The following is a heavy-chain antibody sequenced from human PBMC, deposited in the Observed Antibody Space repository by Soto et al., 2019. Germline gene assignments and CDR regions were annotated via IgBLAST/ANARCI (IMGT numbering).Heavy chain of an antibody. V-gene: IGHV1-46*01. Sequence: QVQLVQSGAEVKKTGASLMLSCKTSGYPFTTYYLHWVRQAPGHGLEWMGILFPADGATNYAQKFRGRVTMTRYTSTSTVYMQLSSLRSEDTAVYYCVREFSGGYFDYWGQGSRVTVSS. D-gene: IGHD3-10*01. J-gene: IGHJ4*02. CDR2: LFPADGAT. CDR3: VREFSGGYFDY. CDR1: GYPFTTYY.